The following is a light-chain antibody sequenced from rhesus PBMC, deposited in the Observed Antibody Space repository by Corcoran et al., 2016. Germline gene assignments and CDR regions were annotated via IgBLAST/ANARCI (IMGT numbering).Light chain of an antibody. V-gene: IGKV1-25*01. CDR2: KAS. J-gene: IGKJ4*01. Sequence: DIQMTQSPSSLSASVGDRVTITCRASQGTSNYVAWYQQKPGKVPKLLIYKASTLRSGVPSRFSGSGAGTDFTLTISSRQPEDFATYYCQQRNSYPLTFGGGTRVELK. CDR3: QQRNSYPLT. CDR1: QGTSNY.